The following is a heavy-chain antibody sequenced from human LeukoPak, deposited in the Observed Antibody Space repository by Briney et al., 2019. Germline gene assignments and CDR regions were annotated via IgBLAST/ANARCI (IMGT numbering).Heavy chain of an antibody. CDR1: GFTFSSYW. V-gene: IGHV3-74*01. D-gene: IGHD3-10*01. Sequence: GGSLRLSCVSSGFTFSSYWMHWVRQAPGKGLVWVSRINTDGRTTTYADSVKGRFTISRDNAKNSLYLQMNSLRAEDTAVYYCVRRGLIVTEYLERWGQGTLVIVSS. J-gene: IGHJ1*01. CDR3: VRRGLIVTEYLER. CDR2: INTDGRTT.